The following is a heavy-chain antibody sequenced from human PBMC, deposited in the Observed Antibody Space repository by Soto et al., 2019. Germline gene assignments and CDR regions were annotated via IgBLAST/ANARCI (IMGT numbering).Heavy chain of an antibody. Sequence: QVQLVQSGAEVKKSGASVKISCKASGYSFTGYYIHWVRQAPGQGFEWMGEISPNSGGTKYAQKFQGRVTMTRDTSITTVYMDLSNLSPVDTAVYYCGKGRSGDVGVFYCGQGTLVTV. J-gene: IGHJ4*02. CDR3: GKGRSGDVGVFY. CDR2: ISPNSGGT. D-gene: IGHD1-26*01. CDR1: GYSFTGYY. V-gene: IGHV1-2*02.